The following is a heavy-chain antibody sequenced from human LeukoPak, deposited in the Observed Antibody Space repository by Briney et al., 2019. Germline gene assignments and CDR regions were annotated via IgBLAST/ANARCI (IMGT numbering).Heavy chain of an antibody. Sequence: SETLSLTCAVSGVSISGSGHYWGWIRQPPGKGLEWIGNIYHSGSTYYNASLQSRVTISIDTSKNQFSLKLSSVTAADTAVYYCARGGTHGSGSYSRLSSRLVYDYWGQGTLVTVSS. V-gene: IGHV4-39*07. CDR2: IYHSGST. J-gene: IGHJ4*02. CDR3: ARGGTHGSGSYSRLSSRLVYDY. D-gene: IGHD3-10*01. CDR1: GVSISGSGHY.